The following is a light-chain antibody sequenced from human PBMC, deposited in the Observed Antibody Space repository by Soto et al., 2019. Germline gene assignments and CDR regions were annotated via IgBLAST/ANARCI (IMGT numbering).Light chain of an antibody. CDR2: DVN. Sequence: QSDLTQPASVSGSPGQSITISCTGSTNDIGSYDLVSWYQQYPGKVPKLIIFDVNKRPSGVSNRFSGSKSGNTASLTISGLQAEDEADYYCYAYGTSNTLAFGGGTKVTVL. CDR3: YAYGTSNTLA. CDR1: TNDIGSYDL. V-gene: IGLV2-23*02. J-gene: IGLJ2*01.